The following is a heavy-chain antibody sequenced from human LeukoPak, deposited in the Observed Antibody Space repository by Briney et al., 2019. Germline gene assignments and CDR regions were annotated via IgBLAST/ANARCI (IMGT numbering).Heavy chain of an antibody. Sequence: PGGSLRLSCAASGFTFSSYAMSWVRQAPGKGLEWVSAISGSGGSTYYADSVKGRFTISRDNSKNTLYLQMNSLRAEDTAVYYCAKDRNDILTGYPTGFDPWGQGTLVTVSS. CDR1: GFTFSSYA. D-gene: IGHD3-9*01. CDR2: ISGSGGST. CDR3: AKDRNDILTGYPTGFDP. J-gene: IGHJ5*02. V-gene: IGHV3-23*01.